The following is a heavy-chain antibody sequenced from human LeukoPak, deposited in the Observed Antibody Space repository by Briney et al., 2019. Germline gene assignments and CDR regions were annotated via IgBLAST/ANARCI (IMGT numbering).Heavy chain of an antibody. CDR1: GFTFSSYG. J-gene: IGHJ4*02. CDR3: AKVAVAVAGDY. CDR2: ISYDGSNK. D-gene: IGHD6-19*01. Sequence: GRSLRLSCAASGFTFSSYGMHWVRQAPGKGLEWVAVISYDGSNKYYADSVKGRFTISRDNSKNTLYRQMNSLRAEDTAVYYCAKVAVAVAGDYWGQGTLVTVSS. V-gene: IGHV3-30*18.